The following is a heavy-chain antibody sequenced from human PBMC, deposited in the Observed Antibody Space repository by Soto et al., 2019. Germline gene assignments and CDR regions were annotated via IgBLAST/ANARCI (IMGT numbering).Heavy chain of an antibody. CDR3: AREVRANLNDSSDYEWFVP. D-gene: IGHD4-17*01. V-gene: IGHV3-30*03. Sequence: QVQLVDSGGGVVQPGSSLRLSCAAFGFTFSRYGIHWVRQSPGTGLEWVSFISYDGCKTDYVDSVRGRFTVSRDNSKDILYLQIRSLRAEDTAVYFCAREVRANLNDSSDYEWFVPWGQGTLVTVSS. CDR2: ISYDGCKT. J-gene: IGHJ5*02. CDR1: GFTFSRYG.